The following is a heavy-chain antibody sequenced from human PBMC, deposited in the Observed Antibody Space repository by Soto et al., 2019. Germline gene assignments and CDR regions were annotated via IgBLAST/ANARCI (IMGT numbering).Heavy chain of an antibody. J-gene: IGHJ4*03. CDR2: IIPLFGTP. CDR1: GVTFSTSG. CDR3: ARVSPCICGGGSCYRLDSYFDS. V-gene: IGHV1-69*01. D-gene: IGHD2-15*01. Sequence: QVQLVQSGAEVKKPGSSLKVSCKTSGVTFSTSGISWVRQGPGQGLEWMGGIIPLFGTPKYARKFQGRVSITADESATTTYMELSGLRSDDTAVYYCARVSPCICGGGSCYRLDSYFDSWGQGSLVVVSS.